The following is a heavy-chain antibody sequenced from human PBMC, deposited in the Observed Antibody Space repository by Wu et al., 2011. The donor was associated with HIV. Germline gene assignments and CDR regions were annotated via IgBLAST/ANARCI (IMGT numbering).Heavy chain of an antibody. V-gene: IGHV1-69*08. D-gene: IGHD2-21*01. CDR2: IIPIFDTP. CDR3: ARDLGGDEDY. Sequence: QLQLVQSGSEVRKPGSSVKVSCKASGGSFKSHTITWVRQAPGQGLEWMGRIIPIFDTPTYAQRFQDRVTLTADKSTSTAYMELSSLRSEDTAIYYCARDLGGDEDYWGQGTLVTVSS. CDR1: GGSFKSHT. J-gene: IGHJ4*02.